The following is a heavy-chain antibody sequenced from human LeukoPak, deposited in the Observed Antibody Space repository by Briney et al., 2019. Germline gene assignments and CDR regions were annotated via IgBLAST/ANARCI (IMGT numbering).Heavy chain of an antibody. CDR3: AKQLGYCSDGSCYFPY. V-gene: IGHV3-23*01. J-gene: IGHJ4*02. CDR1: GFTFSNYA. Sequence: GGSLRLSCAASGFTFSNYAMSWVRQAPGKGLEWVSAISNNGGYTYYADSVQGRFTISRDNSKSTLCLQMNSLRAEDTAVYYCAKQLGYCSDGSCYFPYWGQGTLVTVSS. D-gene: IGHD2-15*01. CDR2: ISNNGGYT.